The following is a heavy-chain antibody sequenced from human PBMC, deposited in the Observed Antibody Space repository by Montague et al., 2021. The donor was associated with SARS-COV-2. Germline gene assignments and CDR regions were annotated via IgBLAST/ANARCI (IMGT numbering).Heavy chain of an antibody. J-gene: IGHJ5*02. CDR1: GGSISSDY. CDR3: AREDRWNWFDP. V-gene: IGHV4-59*01. CDR2: IYYRGAT. Sequence: SETLSLTCSVSGGSISSDYWSWIRQSPGKGLEWIGYIYYRGATNYNPSLKSRVNFSIDTSKNQFSLKLISVTAADTAVYFCAREDRWNWFDPWGQGVLVTVSS. D-gene: IGHD1-1*01.